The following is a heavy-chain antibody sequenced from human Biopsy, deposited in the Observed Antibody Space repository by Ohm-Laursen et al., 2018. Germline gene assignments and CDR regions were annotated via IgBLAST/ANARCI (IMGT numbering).Heavy chain of an antibody. V-gene: IGHV3-43*01. Sequence: SLRLSCAASGFTFDDYTMHWVRQIPGKGLEWVSLISWDGSRTYYADSVRGRFTISRDNAKNCLYLQMNSLRAEDTAVYYCARDGIVGARFNAFDIWGQGTMVTVSS. J-gene: IGHJ3*02. CDR3: ARDGIVGARFNAFDI. CDR1: GFTFDDYT. CDR2: ISWDGSRT. D-gene: IGHD1-26*01.